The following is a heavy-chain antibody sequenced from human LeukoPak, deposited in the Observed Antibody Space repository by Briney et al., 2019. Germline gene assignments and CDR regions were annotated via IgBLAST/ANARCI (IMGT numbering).Heavy chain of an antibody. Sequence: SETLSLTCTVSGGSISSYYWSWIRQPPGKGLEWIGYIYYSGSTNYNPSLKSRVTISVDTSKNQFSLKLSSVTAADTAVYYCARDRSRYCSSTSCYAGDWFDPWGQGTLVTVSS. CDR2: IYYSGST. V-gene: IGHV4-59*01. CDR1: GGSISSYY. D-gene: IGHD2-2*01. CDR3: ARDRSRYCSSTSCYAGDWFDP. J-gene: IGHJ5*02.